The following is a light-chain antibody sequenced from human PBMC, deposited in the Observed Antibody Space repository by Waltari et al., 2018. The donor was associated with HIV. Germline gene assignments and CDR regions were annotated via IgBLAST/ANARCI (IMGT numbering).Light chain of an antibody. Sequence: EIVLTQSPGTLSLSPGERVTLSCRASQSVSSSYLAWYQQKPGQAPRLLIYGASIRATGIPDRFSGSGSGTDFTLTISRLEPEDFAVYYCQQYNKWPRTFGRGTKVEI. J-gene: IGKJ4*02. CDR2: GAS. CDR1: QSVSSSY. V-gene: IGKV3-20*01. CDR3: QQYNKWPRT.